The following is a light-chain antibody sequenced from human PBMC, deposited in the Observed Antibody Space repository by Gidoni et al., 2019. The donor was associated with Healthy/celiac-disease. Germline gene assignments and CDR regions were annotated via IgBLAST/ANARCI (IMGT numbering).Light chain of an antibody. CDR3: AACDDSLNGYVV. J-gene: IGLJ2*01. Sequence: QSVLNQLPSTFGTPGQRVTISWSGSSATIGRNTVNWYHQLPGTSPTLLIYINNKRPPGVPDLFARSNSCPSASLAISWLQSVDEAVYYCAACDDSLNGYVVFGGGTKLTVL. CDR1: SATIGRNT. CDR2: INN. V-gene: IGLV1-44*01.